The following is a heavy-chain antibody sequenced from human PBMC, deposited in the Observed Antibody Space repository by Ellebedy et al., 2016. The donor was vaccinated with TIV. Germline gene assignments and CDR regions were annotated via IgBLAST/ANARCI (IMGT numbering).Heavy chain of an antibody. CDR1: GFTFSDYY. CDR2: ISSGGSTM. CDR3: ARDRTGVLDI. J-gene: IGHJ3*02. D-gene: IGHD3-10*01. Sequence: PGGSLRLSCAASGFTFSDYYMSWIRQAPGKGLEWVSYISSGGSTMKYADSAKGRFTISRDNVDNSLYLQMNSLRADDTAVYYCARDRTGVLDIWGQGTMVTVSS. V-gene: IGHV3-11*04.